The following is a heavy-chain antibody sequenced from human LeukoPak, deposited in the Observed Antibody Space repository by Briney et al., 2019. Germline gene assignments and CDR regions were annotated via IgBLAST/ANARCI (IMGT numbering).Heavy chain of an antibody. D-gene: IGHD2-15*01. CDR2: IYHSGST. CDR3: ARGGTPIYYYYYMDV. Sequence: SETLSLTCTVSGGSISSGGYYWSWIRQPPGKGLEWIGYIYHSGSTYYNPSLKSRVTISVDRSKNQFSLKLSSVTAADTAVYYCARGGTPIYYYYYMDVWGKETTVTVSS. J-gene: IGHJ6*03. V-gene: IGHV4-30-2*02. CDR1: GGSISSGGYY.